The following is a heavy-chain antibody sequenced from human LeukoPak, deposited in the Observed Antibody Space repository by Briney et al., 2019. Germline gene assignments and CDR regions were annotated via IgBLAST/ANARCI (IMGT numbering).Heavy chain of an antibody. J-gene: IGHJ4*02. V-gene: IGHV4-59*01. CDR3: ARESTRVRGVMKN. D-gene: IGHD3-10*01. Sequence: SETLSLTCTVSGGSISSYYWSWIRQPPGKGLEWIGFIDYSGSTNYNPSLKSRVTISLDTSKNQFSLRLSSVTAADMAVYYCARESTRVRGVMKNWGQGTLVTVSS. CDR2: IDYSGST. CDR1: GGSISSYY.